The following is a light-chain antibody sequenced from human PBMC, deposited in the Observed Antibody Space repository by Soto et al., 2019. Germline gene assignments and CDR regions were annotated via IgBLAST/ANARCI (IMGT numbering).Light chain of an antibody. CDR2: DTS. CDR1: QSVSSNS. CDR3: QQRHMWPIT. J-gene: IGKJ5*01. Sequence: EVVFTQSPSPLSLSPGAKATLYSGASQSVSSNSLAWYQQKPGLAPRVLIYDTSSRATGIPDRFSGSGSGTDFTLTISSLEPEDSAVYYCQQRHMWPITFGQGTRPATK. V-gene: IGKV3D-20*01.